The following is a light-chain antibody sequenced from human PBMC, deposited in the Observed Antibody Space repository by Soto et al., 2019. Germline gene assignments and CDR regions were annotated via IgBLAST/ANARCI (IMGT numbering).Light chain of an antibody. J-gene: IGKJ3*01. Sequence: DIQMTQSPSSVSASVGERVTITCRASERISSWLAGYKQKPGKAPKPLIYAAYSLRSGVRSRLSRSGSAADFTVTTSTLHTADFETDDCALDNSFPFAFSPCTKVDI. CDR1: ERISSW. CDR3: ALDNSFPFA. CDR2: AAY. V-gene: IGKV1-12*01.